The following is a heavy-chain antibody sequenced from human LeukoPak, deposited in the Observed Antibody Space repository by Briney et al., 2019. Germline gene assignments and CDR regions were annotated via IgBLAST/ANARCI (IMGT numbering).Heavy chain of an antibody. D-gene: IGHD3-9*01. CDR2: IYTSGST. CDR1: GGSISSYY. J-gene: IGHJ4*02. CDR3: ARHDSNILTGYFTFDY. V-gene: IGHV4-4*07. Sequence: SETLSLTCTVSGGSISSYYWSWIRQPAGKGLEWIGRIYTSGSTNYNPSLKSRVTISVDTSKNQFSLKLSSVTAAGTAVYYCARHDSNILTGYFTFDYWGQGTLVTVSS.